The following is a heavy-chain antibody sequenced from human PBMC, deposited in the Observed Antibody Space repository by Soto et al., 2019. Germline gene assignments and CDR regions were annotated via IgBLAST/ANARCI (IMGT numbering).Heavy chain of an antibody. CDR2: INHSGST. D-gene: IGHD3-22*01. CDR1: GGSFSGYY. Sequence: SETLSLTCAVYGGSFSGYYWSWIRQPPGKGLEWIGEINHSGSTNYNPSLKSRVTISVDTSKNQFSLKLSSVTAADTAVYYCARGASGYYDSSVYYPPYYFDYWGQGTLVTVSS. CDR3: ARGASGYYDSSVYYPPYYFDY. J-gene: IGHJ4*02. V-gene: IGHV4-34*01.